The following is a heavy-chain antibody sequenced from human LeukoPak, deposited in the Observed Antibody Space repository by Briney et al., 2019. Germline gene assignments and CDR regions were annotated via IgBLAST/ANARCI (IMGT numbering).Heavy chain of an antibody. D-gene: IGHD3-22*01. V-gene: IGHV1-3*01. J-gene: IGHJ4*02. CDR3: ARDLRYYYDSSSPDY. CDR2: INAGNGNT. Sequence: ASVKVSCKASGYTFTSYPLHWVRQAPGPRLEWMGWINAGNGNTKYSRKFQGRVAITWDTSANTAYMELSSLRSEDTAVYYCARDLRYYYDSSSPDYWGQGTLVTVSS. CDR1: GYTFTSYP.